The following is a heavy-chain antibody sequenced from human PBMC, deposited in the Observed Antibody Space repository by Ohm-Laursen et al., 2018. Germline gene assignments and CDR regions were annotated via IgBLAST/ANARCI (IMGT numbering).Heavy chain of an antibody. Sequence: PSVKVSCKASGYTFASFGITWVRQAPGQGLEWMGWISPYSGQTKYALKLQGRVTMTTDTSTSTAYMDVRGLRPDDTAVYYCARGDTYGFDYWGQGTLVTVSS. V-gene: IGHV1-18*01. J-gene: IGHJ4*02. CDR2: ISPYSGQT. D-gene: IGHD3-10*01. CDR1: GYTFASFG. CDR3: ARGDTYGFDY.